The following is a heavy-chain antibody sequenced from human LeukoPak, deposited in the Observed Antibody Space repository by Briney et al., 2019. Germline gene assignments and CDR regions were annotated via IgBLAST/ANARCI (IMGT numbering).Heavy chain of an antibody. CDR2: ISGSGGRT. Sequence: PGGSLRLSCAASGFTFSSYGMHWVRQAPGKGLEWVSAISGSGGRTFYADAAKGRFTISRDNPKNTLYLQMNSLRAEDTAVYYCATLWGGLCDIWGQGTVVTVSS. CDR1: GFTFSSYG. J-gene: IGHJ3*02. CDR3: ATLWGGLCDI. D-gene: IGHD2/OR15-2a*01. V-gene: IGHV3-23*01.